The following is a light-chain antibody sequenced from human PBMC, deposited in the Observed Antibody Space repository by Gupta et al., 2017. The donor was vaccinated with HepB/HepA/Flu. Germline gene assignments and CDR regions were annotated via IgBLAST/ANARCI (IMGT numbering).Light chain of an antibody. CDR3: TSFTKSPSTLVL. CDR2: EVT. CDR1: SSDVGGYNS. J-gene: IGLJ3*02. V-gene: IGLV2-14*01. Sequence: QSALTQPASVSGSPGQSITISCTGTSSDVGGYNSVSWYQQYPGEAPKLLIYEVTARPSGISTRFSASKSGSTDSLTISGLQTEDEAEYVCTSFTKSPSTLVLFGGGTKLTVL.